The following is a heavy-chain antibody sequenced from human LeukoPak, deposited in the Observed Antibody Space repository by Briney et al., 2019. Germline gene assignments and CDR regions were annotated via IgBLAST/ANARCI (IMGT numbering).Heavy chain of an antibody. CDR1: GFTFSSYS. D-gene: IGHD3-3*01. J-gene: IGHJ5*02. V-gene: IGHV3-48*01. CDR2: ISSSSSTI. CDR3: AREGFLEWFNWFDP. Sequence: GGSLRLSCAASGFTFSSYSMNWVRQAPGKGLEWVSYISSSSSTIYYADSVKGRFTISRDNAKNSLYLQMNSLRAEDTAVYYCAREGFLEWFNWFDPWGQGTLVTVSS.